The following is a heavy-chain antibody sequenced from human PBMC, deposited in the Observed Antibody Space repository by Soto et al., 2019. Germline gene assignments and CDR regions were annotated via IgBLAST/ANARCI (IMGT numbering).Heavy chain of an antibody. J-gene: IGHJ4*02. CDR1: GYTFTNYN. V-gene: IGHV1-18*04. Sequence: QVRLVQSGAEVKEPGASVRVSCKASGYTFTNYNFNWVRQAPGQGLEWMGWINTYNGDTNYAQKLQGRVTMTTDTSTSTVYMELRGLRSDDTAVYYCARTPWAAEGYWGQGTLVTVSS. CDR3: ARTPWAAEGY. D-gene: IGHD6-13*01. CDR2: INTYNGDT.